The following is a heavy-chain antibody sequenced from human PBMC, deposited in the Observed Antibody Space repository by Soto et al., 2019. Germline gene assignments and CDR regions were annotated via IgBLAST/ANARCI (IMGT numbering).Heavy chain of an antibody. CDR1: GYSFADHY. CDR2: INPKSGAT. D-gene: IGHD1-26*01. J-gene: IGHJ4*02. V-gene: IGHV1-2*02. CDR3: ARILYSGSYYGSDY. Sequence: ASVKVSCKASGYSFADHYVHWVRQTPGQGLEWLGWINPKSGATDYAQSFQGRVTMTRDSSISTTYLELSRLTSDDTALYYCARILYSGSYYGSDYWGQGTLVTVSS.